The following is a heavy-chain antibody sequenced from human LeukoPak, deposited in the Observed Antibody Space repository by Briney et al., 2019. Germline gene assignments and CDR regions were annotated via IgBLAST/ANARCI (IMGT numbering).Heavy chain of an antibody. V-gene: IGHV3-7*03. CDR1: GFILSNHW. CDR2: VNKDGSEK. Sequence: GSSLRLSCAASGFILSNHWMTWVRQVPGKGPEWVANVNKDGSEKYYVDSVKGRFTISRDTAKNSLYLQMNNLRAEDTALYYCARNNDMDVWGQGTTVIVSS. J-gene: IGHJ6*02. D-gene: IGHD1/OR15-1a*01. CDR3: ARNNDMDV.